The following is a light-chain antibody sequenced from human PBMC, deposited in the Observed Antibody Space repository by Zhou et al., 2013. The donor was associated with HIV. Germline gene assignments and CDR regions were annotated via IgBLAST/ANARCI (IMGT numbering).Light chain of an antibody. V-gene: IGKV1-27*01. CDR1: QGIGYS. J-gene: IGKJ1*01. CDR2: TAS. CDR3: QQYGSSRT. Sequence: DIQMTQSPSSLSASVGDRVTITCRASQGIGYSLAWYQQQPGRVPKLLIYTASILQSGVPSRFSGVGSGTDFTLTISRLEPEDFAVYYCQQYGSSRTFGLGTKVEI.